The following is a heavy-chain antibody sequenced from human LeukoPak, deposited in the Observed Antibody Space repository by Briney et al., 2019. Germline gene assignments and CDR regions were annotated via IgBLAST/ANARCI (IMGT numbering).Heavy chain of an antibody. CDR3: ASKRHDSASAAFDI. Sequence: SETLSLTCTVSGGSVSSGSFYWSWIRQPPGKGLEWIGYIYYSGSTNYNPSLKSRVTISVDTSKNQFSLKLTSVTAADTAVYYCASKRHDSASAAFDIWGQGTMVTVSS. CDR1: GGSVSSGSFY. J-gene: IGHJ3*02. CDR2: IYYSGST. D-gene: IGHD3-10*01. V-gene: IGHV4-61*01.